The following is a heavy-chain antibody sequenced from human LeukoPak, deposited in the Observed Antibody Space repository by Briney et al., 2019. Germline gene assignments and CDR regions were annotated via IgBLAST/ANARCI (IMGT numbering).Heavy chain of an antibody. CDR3: ARNETTGLQRTPYYHSYVDV. CDR2: IYYSGST. D-gene: IGHD4-11*01. CDR1: GGSITNNAYY. V-gene: IGHV4-39*01. J-gene: IGHJ6*03. Sequence: SETLSLTCTVSGGSITNNAYYWAWVRQPPGKGLEWIGSIYYSGSTHYNPSLKSRLTISVDTSKNQFSLKLSSVTAADTAVYYCARNETTGLQRTPYYHSYVDVWGKGTTVTVSS.